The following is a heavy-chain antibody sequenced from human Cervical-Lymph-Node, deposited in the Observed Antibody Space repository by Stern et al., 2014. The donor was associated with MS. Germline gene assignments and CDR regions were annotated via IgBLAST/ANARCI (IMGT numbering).Heavy chain of an antibody. CDR1: GGSFINNV. Sequence: QVQLVQSGAEVKKPGSSVKVSCQASGGSFINNVISWVRQAPGQGLEWMGGTIPIFGTALYAQKFRGRVTITADESTRTAYMELSSLRSDDTAVYFCARAASTTSSYNFGGPGTLVTVSS. V-gene: IGHV1-69*01. CDR3: ARAASTTSSYNF. J-gene: IGHJ4*02. D-gene: IGHD1-20*01. CDR2: TIPIFGTA.